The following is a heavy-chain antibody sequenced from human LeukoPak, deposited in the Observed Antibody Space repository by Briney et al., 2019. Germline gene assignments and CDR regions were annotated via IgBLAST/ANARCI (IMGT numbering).Heavy chain of an antibody. CDR2: IYYSGST. J-gene: IGHJ4*02. D-gene: IGHD3-16*01. CDR1: GGSISSSSYY. Sequence: SETLSLTCTVSGGSISSSSYYWGWIRQPPGKGLEWIGSIYYSGSTYYNPSLKSRVTISVDTSKNQFSLKLSSVTAADTAVYYCARRDYDYVWGSYAPPFDHWGQGTLVTVSS. CDR3: ARRDYDYVWGSYAPPFDH. V-gene: IGHV4-39*01.